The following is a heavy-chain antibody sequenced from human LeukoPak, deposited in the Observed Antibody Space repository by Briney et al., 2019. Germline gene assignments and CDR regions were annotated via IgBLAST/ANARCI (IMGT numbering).Heavy chain of an antibody. J-gene: IGHJ2*01. CDR1: GGSISSYY. D-gene: IGHD3-22*01. Sequence: SETLSLTCTVSGGSISSYYWSWLRQPPGQGLEWIGYIYYSGSTNYNPSLKSRVTISVDTSKNQFSLKLSSVTAADTAVYYCARHNYYDSSGQAQYWYFDLWGRGTLVTVSA. V-gene: IGHV4-59*08. CDR3: ARHNYYDSSGQAQYWYFDL. CDR2: IYYSGST.